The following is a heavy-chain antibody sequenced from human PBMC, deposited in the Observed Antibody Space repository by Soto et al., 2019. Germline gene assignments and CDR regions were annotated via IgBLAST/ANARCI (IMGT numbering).Heavy chain of an antibody. CDR3: ARGADIEGTTGDAFDI. J-gene: IGHJ3*02. CDR2: MYHNGNS. D-gene: IGHD5-12*01. Sequence: ETLSLTCALSGLCISGGYYWGWIRQPPVKGLEWVAIMYHNGNSYYNPSLKSRVTISLDTSKTHFSLKLSSVTAADTAVYFCARGADIEGTTGDAFDIWGQGTMVTVSS. CDR1: GLCISGGYY. V-gene: IGHV4-38-2*01.